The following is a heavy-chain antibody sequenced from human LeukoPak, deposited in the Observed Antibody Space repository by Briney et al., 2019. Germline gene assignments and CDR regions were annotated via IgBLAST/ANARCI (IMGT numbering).Heavy chain of an antibody. J-gene: IGHJ4*02. D-gene: IGHD3-3*01. CDR3: ARAEYYDFWSGYYSYAYFDY. CDR2: ISPAENKN. Sequence: GGSLRLSCAASGFTFSAYAMHWFRQAPGKGLEWLAVISPAENKNNHADSAKGRFTISRDNSKDTLYLQMNSLRPEDTAVYYCARAEYYDFWSGYYSYAYFDYWGQGTLVTVSS. V-gene: IGHV3-30*04. CDR1: GFTFSAYA.